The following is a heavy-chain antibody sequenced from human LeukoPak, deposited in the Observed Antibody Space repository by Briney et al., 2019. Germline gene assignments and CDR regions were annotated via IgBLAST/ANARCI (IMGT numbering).Heavy chain of an antibody. CDR3: ARDLEYDLLFDY. J-gene: IGHJ4*02. D-gene: IGHD3-3*01. Sequence: ASVKVSCKASVYTFTGYYMHWVRQAPGQGLEWMGWINPNSGGTNYAQKFQGRVTMTRDTSISTAYMELSRLRSDDTAVYYCARDLEYDLLFDYWGQGILVTVSS. V-gene: IGHV1-2*02. CDR2: INPNSGGT. CDR1: VYTFTGYY.